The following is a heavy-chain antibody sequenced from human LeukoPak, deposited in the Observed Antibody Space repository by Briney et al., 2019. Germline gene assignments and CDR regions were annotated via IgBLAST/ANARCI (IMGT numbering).Heavy chain of an antibody. J-gene: IGHJ3*02. CDR2: INPNSGGT. V-gene: IGHV1-2*02. D-gene: IGHD3-22*01. CDR3: ASYSAYYDSSGYYYADAFDI. CDR1: GYTFTGYY. Sequence: GASVKVSCKAFGYTFTGYYMHWVRQAPGQGREWVGWINPNSGGTNYAQKFQGRVTMTRDTSISTAYMELSRLRSDDTAVYYCASYSAYYDSSGYYYADAFDIWGQGTMVTVSS.